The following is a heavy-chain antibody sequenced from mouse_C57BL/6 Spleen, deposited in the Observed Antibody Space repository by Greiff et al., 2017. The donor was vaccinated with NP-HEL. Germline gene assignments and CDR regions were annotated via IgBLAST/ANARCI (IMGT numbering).Heavy chain of an antibody. Sequence: EVHLVESGPGLVKPSQSLSLTCSVTGYSITSGYYWNWIRQFPGNKLEWMGYISYDGSNNYNPSLKNRISITRDTSKNQFFLKLNSVTTEDTATYYCARANWDVGFAYWGQGTLVTVSA. CDR1: GYSITSGYY. D-gene: IGHD4-1*01. V-gene: IGHV3-6*01. CDR2: ISYDGSN. J-gene: IGHJ3*01. CDR3: ARANWDVGFAY.